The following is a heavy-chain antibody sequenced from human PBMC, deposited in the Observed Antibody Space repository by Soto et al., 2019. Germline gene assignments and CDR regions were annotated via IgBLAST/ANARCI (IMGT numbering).Heavy chain of an antibody. CDR1: GFTFSSYS. J-gene: IGHJ4*02. D-gene: IGHD3-10*01. Sequence: EELLVESGGGLVQPGGSLRLSCAASGFTFSSYSMNWVRQAPGKGLEWVSYISSSSTTIYYADSVKGRFTISRDNAKDSLYLQMNSLSSEDTAVYFCARGSRGGDSGTYFGAWGYWGQGTLVTVSS. CDR3: ARGSRGGDSGTYFGAWGY. CDR2: ISSSSTTI. V-gene: IGHV3-48*01.